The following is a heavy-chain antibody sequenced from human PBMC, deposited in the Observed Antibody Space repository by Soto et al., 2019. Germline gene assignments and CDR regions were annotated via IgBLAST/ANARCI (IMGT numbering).Heavy chain of an antibody. Sequence: SETLSLTCTVSGGSISSYYWSWIRQPPGKGLEWIGYIYYSGSTNYNPSLKSRVTISVDTSKNQFSLKLSSVTAADTAVYYCARRGYSYGYWFDPWGQGTLVTVSS. CDR1: GGSISSYY. V-gene: IGHV4-59*01. D-gene: IGHD5-18*01. J-gene: IGHJ5*02. CDR3: ARRGYSYGYWFDP. CDR2: IYYSGST.